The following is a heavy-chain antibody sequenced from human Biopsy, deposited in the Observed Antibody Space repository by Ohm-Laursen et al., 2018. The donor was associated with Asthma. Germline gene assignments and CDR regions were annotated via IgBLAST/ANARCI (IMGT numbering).Heavy chain of an antibody. D-gene: IGHD5-18*01. V-gene: IGHV4-31*01. CDR1: GASITTSPSY. CDR3: ARNLQGYTYGPFED. Sequence: SETLSLTCTVSGASITTSPSYWSWLRLLPGKGLEWIGCIYYSGETFFNPSLKNPLFMSLDSSKNQFSLKMTSVTVADTAVYFCARNLQGYTYGPFEDWGQGTLVTVSS. CDR2: IYYSGET. J-gene: IGHJ4*02.